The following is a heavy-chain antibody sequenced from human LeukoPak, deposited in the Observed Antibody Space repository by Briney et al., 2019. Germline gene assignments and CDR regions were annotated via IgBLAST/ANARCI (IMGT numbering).Heavy chain of an antibody. CDR1: GGSFSGYY. V-gene: IGHV4-34*01. Sequence: SETLSLTCAVYGGSFSGYYWSWIRQPPGKGLEWIGEINHSGSTNYNPSLKSRVTISVDTSKNQFSLKLSSVTAADTAVYYCARGRGCSSTSCYFLGQLSSHFDYWGQGTLVTVSS. CDR3: ARGRGCSSTSCYFLGQLSSHFDY. CDR2: INHSGST. D-gene: IGHD2-2*01. J-gene: IGHJ4*02.